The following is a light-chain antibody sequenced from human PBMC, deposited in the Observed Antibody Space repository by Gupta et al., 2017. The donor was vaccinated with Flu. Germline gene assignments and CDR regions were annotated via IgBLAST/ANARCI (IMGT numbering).Light chain of an antibody. J-gene: IGKJ1*01. V-gene: IGKV3-11*01. CDR3: QQRSKWPLT. CDR2: DAS. Sequence: EIVLTQSPATLSLTPGERATLSCRVSQSVGTSLAWFQHRPGQAPRLLIYDASNGATGVPARFTGSGSGTDFTLTISSLEPEDFAVYYCQQRSKWPLTFGQGTKVEIK. CDR1: QSVGTS.